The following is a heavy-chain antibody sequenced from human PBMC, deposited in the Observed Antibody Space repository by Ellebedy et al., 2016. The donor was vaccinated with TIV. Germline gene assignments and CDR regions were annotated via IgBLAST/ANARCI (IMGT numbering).Heavy chain of an antibody. CDR3: ARGWFGSGMGV. Sequence: SQTLSLTCFISGDSVSTDIGWNWIRQSPSRGLEWLGSTNYRSKWNNDYAVSLKSRITINPDTSKNQFSLQLNSVIPDDTAVYYCARGWFGSGMGVWGQGTTVTVSS. CDR1: GDSVSTDIG. J-gene: IGHJ6*02. V-gene: IGHV6-1*01. D-gene: IGHD3-16*01. CDR2: TNYRSKWNN.